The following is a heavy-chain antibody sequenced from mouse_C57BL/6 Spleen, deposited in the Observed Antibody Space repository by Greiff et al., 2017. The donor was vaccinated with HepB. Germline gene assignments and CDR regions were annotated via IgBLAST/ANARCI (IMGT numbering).Heavy chain of an antibody. Sequence: VQLQQSGPELVKPGASVKISCKASGYAFSSSWMNWVKQRPGKGLEWIGRIYPGDGDTNYNGKFKGKATLTADKSSSTAYMQLSSLTSEDSAVYFCERQATAQAAWFAYWGQGTLVTVSA. CDR1: GYAFSSSW. V-gene: IGHV1-82*01. CDR3: ERQATAQAAWFAY. J-gene: IGHJ3*01. D-gene: IGHD3-2*02. CDR2: IYPGDGDT.